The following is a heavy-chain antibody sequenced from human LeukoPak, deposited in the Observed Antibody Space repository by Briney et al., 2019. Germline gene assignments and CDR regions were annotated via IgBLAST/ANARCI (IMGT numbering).Heavy chain of an antibody. D-gene: IGHD2-8*01. J-gene: IGHJ5*02. V-gene: IGHV4-34*01. CDR3: AREGFCTNGVCLPPPSAFWFDP. CDR2: INHSGST. CDR1: GGSFSGYY. Sequence: SETLSFTCAVYGGSFSGYYWSWIRQPPGKGLEWIGEINHSGSTNYNPSLKSRVTISVETSKNQFSLKLSSVTAADTAVYYCAREGFCTNGVCLPPPSAFWFDPWGQGTLVTVSS.